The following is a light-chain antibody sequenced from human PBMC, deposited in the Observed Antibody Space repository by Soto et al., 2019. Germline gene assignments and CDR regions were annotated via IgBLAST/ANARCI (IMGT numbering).Light chain of an antibody. CDR2: DAS. CDR1: QSVGGN. J-gene: IGKJ2*01. Sequence: EIVMTQSPATLSVSPGERATLSCRASQSVGGNLAWYQQRPGRAPRLLIYDASNRATDIPARFSGSGSGTEFPLTISSLQSEDFALYYCQQYNNWPLYTFGQGTKLEIK. CDR3: QQYNNWPLYT. V-gene: IGKV3-15*01.